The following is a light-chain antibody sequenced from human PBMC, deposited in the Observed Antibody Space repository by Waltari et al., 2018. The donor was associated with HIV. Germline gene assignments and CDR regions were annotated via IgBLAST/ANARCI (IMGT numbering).Light chain of an antibody. V-gene: IGKV3-20*01. CDR1: QSVSSSY. J-gene: IGKJ1*01. CDR2: GAS. Sequence: ENVLTQSPGALSLSPGERATLSCRASQSVSSSYMAWYQQRPGQAPRLLIYGASSRATGIPDRFLGSGSGTDFTLTINRLEPEDVAVYYCQQYYSNPWTFGQGTKVEIK. CDR3: QQYYSNPWT.